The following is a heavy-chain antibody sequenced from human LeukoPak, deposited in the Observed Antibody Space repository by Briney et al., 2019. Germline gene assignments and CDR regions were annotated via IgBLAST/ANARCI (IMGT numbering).Heavy chain of an antibody. CDR1: GGSICSSSYY. CDR2: IYYSGST. D-gene: IGHD4-11*01. CDR3: AGSPSDYSNYYFDY. V-gene: IGHV4-39*01. Sequence: SETLSLTCTVSGGSICSSSYYWGWIRQPPGKGLEWIGSIYYSGSTSYNPSLKSRVTISVDTSKNQFSLKLSSVTAADTAVYYCAGSPSDYSNYYFDYWGQGTLVTVSS. J-gene: IGHJ4*02.